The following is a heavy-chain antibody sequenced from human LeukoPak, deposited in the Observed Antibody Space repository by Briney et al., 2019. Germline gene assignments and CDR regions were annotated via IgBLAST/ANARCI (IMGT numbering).Heavy chain of an antibody. J-gene: IGHJ5*02. CDR1: GYTFTGYY. CDR3: ARHMSYYDSSGYYLGFDP. D-gene: IGHD3-22*01. CDR2: INPNSGGT. Sequence: ASVKVSCKASGYTFTGYYMHWVRQAPGQGLEWMGRINPNSGGTNYAQKFQGRVTMTRDTSISTAYLQWSSLKASDTAMYYCARHMSYYDSSGYYLGFDPWGQGTLVTVSS. V-gene: IGHV1-2*06.